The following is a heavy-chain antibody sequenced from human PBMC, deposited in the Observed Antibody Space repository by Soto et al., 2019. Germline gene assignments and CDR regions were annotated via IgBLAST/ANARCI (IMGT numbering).Heavy chain of an antibody. J-gene: IGHJ5*02. D-gene: IGHD3-3*01. CDR1: GFTFSSYA. CDR3: AKDPRFLEWLSENWFDP. V-gene: IGHV3-23*01. Sequence: PGGSLRLSCAASGFTFSSYAMSWVRQAPGKGLEWVSAISGSGGSTYYADSVKGRFTISRDNSKNTLYLQMNSLRAEDTAVYYCAKDPRFLEWLSENWFDPWGQGTLVTVSS. CDR2: ISGSGGST.